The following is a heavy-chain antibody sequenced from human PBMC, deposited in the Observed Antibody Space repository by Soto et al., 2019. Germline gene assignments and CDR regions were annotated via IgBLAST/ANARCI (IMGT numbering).Heavy chain of an antibody. Sequence: GGSLRLSCAASGFTVSSNYMSWVRQAPGKGLEWVSVIYSGGSTYYADSVKGRFTISRDNSKNTLYLQMNSLRAEDKAVYYCARDNYGDYGMDVWGQGTTVTVFS. CDR3: ARDNYGDYGMDV. V-gene: IGHV3-66*01. CDR1: GFTVSSNY. J-gene: IGHJ6*02. CDR2: IYSGGST. D-gene: IGHD4-17*01.